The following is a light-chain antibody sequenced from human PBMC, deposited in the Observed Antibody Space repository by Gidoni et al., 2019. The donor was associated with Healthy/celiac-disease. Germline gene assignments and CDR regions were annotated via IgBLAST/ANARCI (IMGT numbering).Light chain of an antibody. CDR1: QSISSY. CDR3: QQSYSTPQT. Sequence: DIQMTQSPSSLSASVGDRVTITCRASQSISSYLNWYQQKPGKATKLLIYAASSLQSGVPSRFSGSGSGTDFTLTISSLQPEDFATYYCQQSYSTPQTFXQXTKVEIK. V-gene: IGKV1-39*01. CDR2: AAS. J-gene: IGKJ1*01.